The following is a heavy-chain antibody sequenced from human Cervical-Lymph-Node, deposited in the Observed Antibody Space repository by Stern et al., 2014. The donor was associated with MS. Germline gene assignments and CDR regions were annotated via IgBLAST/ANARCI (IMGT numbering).Heavy chain of an antibody. Sequence: VQLVESGAEVKKPGESLKISCKGSGYSFTSYWIGWVGQMPGEGLEWMGIIYPGDSDNRYSPSLQGPGTISADKSISTAYLQWSSLKASDTAMYYCARHIVGGDLPVDYWGQGTLVTVSS. D-gene: IGHD1-26*01. CDR2: IYPGDSDN. V-gene: IGHV5-51*01. CDR1: GYSFTSYW. J-gene: IGHJ4*02. CDR3: ARHIVGGDLPVDY.